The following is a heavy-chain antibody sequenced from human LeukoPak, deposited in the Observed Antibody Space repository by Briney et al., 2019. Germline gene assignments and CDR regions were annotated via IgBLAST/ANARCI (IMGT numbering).Heavy chain of an antibody. V-gene: IGHV3-11*04. CDR2: ITDRGNKI. CDR3: ARGYGSGSYYNGVFDY. Sequence: GGSLRLSCAASGFIFSDFYMGWIRQAPGRGLEWISYITDRGNKIYYTDSVKGRFTMSRDNAKKSLYLQMNSLRAEDTAVYYCARGYGSGSYYNGVFDYWGQGTLVTVSS. J-gene: IGHJ4*02. CDR1: GFIFSDFY. D-gene: IGHD3-10*01.